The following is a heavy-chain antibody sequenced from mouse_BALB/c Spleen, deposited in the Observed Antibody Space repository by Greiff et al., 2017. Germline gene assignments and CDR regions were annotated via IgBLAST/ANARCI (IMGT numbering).Heavy chain of an antibody. Sequence: QVQLKESGPGLVQPSQSLSITCTVSGFSLTSYGVHWVRQSPGKGLEWLGVIWSGGSTDYNAAFISRLSISKDNSKSQVFFKMNSLQANDTAIYYCARVPLVEGTEYAMDYWGQGTSVTVSS. D-gene: IGHD2-10*02. CDR2: IWSGGST. CDR3: ARVPLVEGTEYAMDY. J-gene: IGHJ4*01. CDR1: GFSLTSYG. V-gene: IGHV2-2*02.